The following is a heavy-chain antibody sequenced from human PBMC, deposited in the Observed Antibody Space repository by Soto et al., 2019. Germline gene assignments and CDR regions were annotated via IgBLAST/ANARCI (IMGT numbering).Heavy chain of an antibody. CDR1: GFTFSSYS. CDR3: ARHATYYFFTIASFDY. Sequence: GGSLRLSCAAXGFTFSSYSVNWVRQAPGKGLEWVSYISSSSSTIYYADSVKGRFTISRDNAKNSLYLQMNSLRDEDTAVYYCARHATYYFFTIASFDYWGQGTLVTVSS. CDR2: ISSSSSTI. V-gene: IGHV3-48*02. D-gene: IGHD3-3*01. J-gene: IGHJ4*02.